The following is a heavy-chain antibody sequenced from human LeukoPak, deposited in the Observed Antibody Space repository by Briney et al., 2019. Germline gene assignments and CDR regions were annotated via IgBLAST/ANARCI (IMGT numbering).Heavy chain of an antibody. J-gene: IGHJ5*02. CDR3: ARHLANVRWGVNPRWFDP. D-gene: IGHD3-10*02. CDR1: GFIFSSYA. V-gene: IGHV3-30*04. CDR2: ISYDGSNK. Sequence: GGSLRLSCAASGFIFSSYAMHWVRQAPGKGLEWVAVISYDGSNKYYADSVKGRFTISRDNSKNTLYLQMNSLRAEDTAVYYCARHLANVRWGVNPRWFDPWGQGTLVTVSS.